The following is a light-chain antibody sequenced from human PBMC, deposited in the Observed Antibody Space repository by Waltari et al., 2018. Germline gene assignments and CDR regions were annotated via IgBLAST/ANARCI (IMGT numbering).Light chain of an antibody. V-gene: IGLV1-40*01. CDR2: DNN. Sequence: QSVLTQPPSVSGAPGQRVTNSCTGSSSNIGSRSDVPWYQQLPGTAPKLLIYDNNIRPSGVPDRFSGSKSGTSASLAITGLQAEDEADYYCQSYDSSLTGSRVFGGGTKLTVL. CDR1: SSNIGSRSD. CDR3: QSYDSSLTGSRV. J-gene: IGLJ2*01.